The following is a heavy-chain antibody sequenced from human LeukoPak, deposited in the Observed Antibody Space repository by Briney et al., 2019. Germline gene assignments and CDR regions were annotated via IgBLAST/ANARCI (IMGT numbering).Heavy chain of an antibody. CDR3: ARRHNYSNYPDY. D-gene: IGHD4-11*01. CDR1: GFTFSSYS. CDR2: ISSSSSYV. J-gene: IGHJ4*02. Sequence: GGSLRLSCAASGFTFSSYSMNWVRQAPGKGLEWVSSISSSSSYVYYADSVKGRFTISRDNAKNSLYLQMNSLRAEDTAVYYCARRHNYSNYPDYWGQGTLVTVSS. V-gene: IGHV3-21*01.